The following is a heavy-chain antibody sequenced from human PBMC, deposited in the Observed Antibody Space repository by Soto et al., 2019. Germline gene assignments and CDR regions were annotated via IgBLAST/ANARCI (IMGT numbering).Heavy chain of an antibody. D-gene: IGHD4-17*01. J-gene: IGHJ4*02. CDR1: GFTFSSYA. Sequence: EVQLLESGGGLVQPGGSLRLSCADSGFTFSSYAMSWVRKAPGKGLEWVSAISGSGCSTYYADSVKGRCTISRDNSKNTLDMQMNSLRAEDTAVYYCAKRTSGDYYGDYFDYWGQGTLVTVSS. CDR3: AKRTSGDYYGDYFDY. CDR2: ISGSGCST. V-gene: IGHV3-23*01.